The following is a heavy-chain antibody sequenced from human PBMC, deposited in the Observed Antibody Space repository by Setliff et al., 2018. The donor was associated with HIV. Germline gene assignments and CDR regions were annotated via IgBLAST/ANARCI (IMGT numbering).Heavy chain of an antibody. V-gene: IGHV4-39*07. Sequence: TLSLTCTVPGCSISTSYYYWGWVRPPPGKGLEWVGNVDYTGSTYYNPSLKGRVTISVDTSKNQFSLRLNSVTAADTAVYYCARQGNILVVTSFDYWGQGTLVTVSS. CDR3: ARQGNILVVTSFDY. J-gene: IGHJ4*02. CDR2: VDYTGST. D-gene: IGHD2-21*02. CDR1: GCSISTSYYY.